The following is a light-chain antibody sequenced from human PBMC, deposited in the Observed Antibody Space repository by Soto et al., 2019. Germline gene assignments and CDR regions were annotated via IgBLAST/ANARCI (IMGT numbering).Light chain of an antibody. CDR1: QVISSY. CDR3: QQLNSYPPF. V-gene: IGKV1-9*01. CDR2: ATS. Sequence: DIQLTQSPYFLSASVGDRVTITCRAGQVISSYLAWYQQKPGKAPKLLVYATSTLQSGVPSKFCGSGSGAEFTLTISSLQPEDFATYYCQQLNSYPPFFGPGTKVDIK. J-gene: IGKJ3*01.